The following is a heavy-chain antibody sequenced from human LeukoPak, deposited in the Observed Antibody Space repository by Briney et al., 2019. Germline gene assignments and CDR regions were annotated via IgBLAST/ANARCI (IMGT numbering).Heavy chain of an antibody. CDR3: ARVADGDYGLEYFDY. CDR2: ISDTGDST. CDR1: GFTFSEFY. V-gene: IGHV3-11*01. J-gene: IGHJ4*02. D-gene: IGHD4-17*01. Sequence: GGSLRLSCAASGFTFSEFYLAWIRQALGKGLEWVSYISDTGDSTRYSDSVEGRFTISRDNTKNSLFLQMNSLRADDTAVYYCARVADGDYGLEYFDYWGQGALVTVSS.